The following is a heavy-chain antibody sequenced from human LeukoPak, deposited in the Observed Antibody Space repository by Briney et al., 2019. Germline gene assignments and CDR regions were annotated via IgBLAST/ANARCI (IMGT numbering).Heavy chain of an antibody. V-gene: IGHV1-2*02. CDR1: GYTFTGYY. Sequence: ASVKVSCKASGYTFTGYYIHWVRQAPGQGLEWMGWINPNSGGTSYAQNFQGRVTMTRDTSISTAYMELRSLRSDDTAVYYCARVAAGDFQHWGQGTLVTVSS. CDR3: ARVAAGDFQH. J-gene: IGHJ1*01. D-gene: IGHD6-13*01. CDR2: INPNSGGT.